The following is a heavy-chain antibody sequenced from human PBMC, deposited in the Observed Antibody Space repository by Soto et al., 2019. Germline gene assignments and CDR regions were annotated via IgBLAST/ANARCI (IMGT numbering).Heavy chain of an antibody. V-gene: IGHV1-24*01. CDR1: GYTLTELA. D-gene: IGHD3-22*01. CDR3: ATPNGLHFDGSGSQPLWYFDL. CDR2: FDPEDGET. Sequence: QVQLVQSGAEVKKPGASVKVSCKVSGYTLTELAMHWVRQAPGKGLEWMGGFDPEDGETIYARKFQGRVTMIEDTSTDTAYMELSSLSSEDTAVYYCATPNGLHFDGSGSQPLWYFDLWGRGTLVTVYS. J-gene: IGHJ2*01.